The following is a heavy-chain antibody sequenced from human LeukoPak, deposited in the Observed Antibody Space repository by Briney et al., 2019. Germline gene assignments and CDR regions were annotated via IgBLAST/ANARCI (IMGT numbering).Heavy chain of an antibody. Sequence: WIRQPPGKGLEWVGRIKSKTDGGTTDYAAPVKGRFTISRDDSKNTLYLQMNSLKTEDTAVYYCTANLGYWGQGTLVTVSS. CDR3: TANLGY. CDR2: IKSKTDGGTT. J-gene: IGHJ4*02. V-gene: IGHV3-15*01.